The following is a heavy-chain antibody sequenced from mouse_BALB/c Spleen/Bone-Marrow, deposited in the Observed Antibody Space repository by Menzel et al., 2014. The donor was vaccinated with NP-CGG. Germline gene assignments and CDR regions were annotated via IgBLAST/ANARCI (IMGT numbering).Heavy chain of an antibody. V-gene: IGHV14-3*02. J-gene: IGHJ2*01. CDR2: IDPANGDT. Sequence: EVKLMESGAELVKPGASVKLSCTASGFNIKDIYMHWVKQRPEQGLEWIGRIDPANGDTKYDPKFQGKATITADTSSNTASLQRSSPTSEDTAVYYCARDYGPFDYWGQGTTLTVSS. D-gene: IGHD1-2*01. CDR3: ARDYGPFDY. CDR1: GFNIKDIY.